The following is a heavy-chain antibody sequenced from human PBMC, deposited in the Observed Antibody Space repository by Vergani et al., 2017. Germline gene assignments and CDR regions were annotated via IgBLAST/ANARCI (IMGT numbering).Heavy chain of an antibody. CDR2: IRSKANSYAT. V-gene: IGHV3-73*02. CDR3: AKDALDADARIVVVPNWFDP. CDR1: GFTFSGSA. J-gene: IGHJ5*02. D-gene: IGHD2-15*01. Sequence: EVQLVESGGGLVQPGGSLKLSCAASGFTFSGSAMHWVRQASGKGLEWVGRIRSKANSYATAYAASVKGRFTISRDDSKNTAYLQMNSLRAEDTAVYYCAKDALDADARIVVVPNWFDPWGRGTLVTVSS.